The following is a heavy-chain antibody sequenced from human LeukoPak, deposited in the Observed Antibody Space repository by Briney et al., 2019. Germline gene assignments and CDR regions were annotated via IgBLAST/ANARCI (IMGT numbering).Heavy chain of an antibody. CDR3: ARDLPYYCGSGSGMDV. D-gene: IGHD3-10*01. Sequence: GGSLRLSCAASGFTFSSYSMNWVRQAPGKGLEWVSSISSSSSYIYYADSVKGRFTISRDNAKNSLYLQKNSLRAEDTAVYYCARDLPYYCGSGSGMDVWGQGTTVTVSS. V-gene: IGHV3-21*01. CDR2: ISSSSSYI. CDR1: GFTFSSYS. J-gene: IGHJ6*02.